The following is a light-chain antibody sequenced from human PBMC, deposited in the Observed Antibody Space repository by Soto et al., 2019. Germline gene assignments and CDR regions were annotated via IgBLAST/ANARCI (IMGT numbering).Light chain of an antibody. J-gene: IGKJ5*01. CDR3: QQYGRSRT. Sequence: EIVLTQSPGTLSLSPGDRATLSCRASQSVTSSYLAWYQQRPGQAPRLLIYGASSRATGIPDRFSGSGSGTDFTLTISRLEPEDFAVYYCQQYGRSRTFGQGTRLEIK. CDR2: GAS. CDR1: QSVTSSY. V-gene: IGKV3-20*01.